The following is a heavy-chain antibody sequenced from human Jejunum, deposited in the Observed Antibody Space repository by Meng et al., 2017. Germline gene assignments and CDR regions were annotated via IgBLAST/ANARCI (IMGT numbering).Heavy chain of an antibody. J-gene: IGHJ4*02. CDR1: GFIFSNYW. Sequence: GESLKISCAASGFIFSNYWMSWVRQAPGKGLEWVANIKQDGSDKYYVGSVRGRFTISRDNAKNSLYLQMNSLRAEDTALYYCATSSAAAGNDWGQGTLVTSPQ. CDR3: ATSSAAAGND. V-gene: IGHV3-7*01. D-gene: IGHD6-13*01. CDR2: IKQDGSDK.